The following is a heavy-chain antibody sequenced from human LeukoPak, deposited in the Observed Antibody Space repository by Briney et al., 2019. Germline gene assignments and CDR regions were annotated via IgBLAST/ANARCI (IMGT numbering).Heavy chain of an antibody. Sequence: PGGSLRLFSTGSGFPFNMFAMNWVRQAPGQGLEWISGLSRGGGTTNYADSVKGRFTISRDTSKNMVFLQMNDLRPEDTAVYYCAKEQRIRHCSEGVCMEGYYFDYWGQGSLVTVSS. J-gene: IGHJ4*02. CDR2: LSRGGGTT. D-gene: IGHD2-8*01. CDR3: AKEQRIRHCSEGVCMEGYYFDY. V-gene: IGHV3-23*01. CDR1: GFPFNMFA.